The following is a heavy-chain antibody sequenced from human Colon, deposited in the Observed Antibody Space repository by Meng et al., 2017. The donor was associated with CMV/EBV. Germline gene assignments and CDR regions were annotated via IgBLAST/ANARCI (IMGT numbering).Heavy chain of an antibody. V-gene: IGHV3-23*01. CDR1: GFIFGDYD. J-gene: IGHJ4*03. Sequence: GESLKISCAASGFIFGDYDMTWVRQAPGKGLEWVASIIGSGFYTYYADSVKGRFTISRDNSRNMIALQMNNLTAEDTALYYCARGTQYSDFWSGFPFWGHGTLVTVSS. CDR2: IIGSGFYT. CDR3: ARGTQYSDFWSGFPF. D-gene: IGHD3-3*01.